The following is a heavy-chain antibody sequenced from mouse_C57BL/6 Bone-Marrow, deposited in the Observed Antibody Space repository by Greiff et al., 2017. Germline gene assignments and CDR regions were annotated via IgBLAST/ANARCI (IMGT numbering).Heavy chain of an antibody. CDR2: IDPFDSYT. J-gene: IGHJ4*01. V-gene: IGHV1-59*01. CDR1: GYTFTSYW. D-gene: IGHD1-1*01. CDR3: ARNGSSSLYAMDY. Sequence: QVQLQQPGAELVRPGTSVKLSCKASGYTFTSYWMHWVKQRPGQGLEWIGVIDPFDSYTNYNQKFKGKATLTVDTSSSTAYMQLSSLTSEDSAVYYCARNGSSSLYAMDYWGQGTSVTVSS.